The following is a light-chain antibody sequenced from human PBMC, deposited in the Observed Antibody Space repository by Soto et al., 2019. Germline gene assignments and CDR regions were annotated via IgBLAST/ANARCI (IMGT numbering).Light chain of an antibody. CDR1: QSVSSNY. V-gene: IGKV3-20*01. J-gene: IGKJ5*01. CDR2: GAS. CDR3: QQYAGPPTT. Sequence: IVMTQSAGAVSLSPGERATLSCSASQSVSSNYVAWFHQKPGQAPRLLIYGASSRATGIPDRFSGGGSGTDFTLTISRLEPEDFAVYFCQQYAGPPTTFGQGTRLEIK.